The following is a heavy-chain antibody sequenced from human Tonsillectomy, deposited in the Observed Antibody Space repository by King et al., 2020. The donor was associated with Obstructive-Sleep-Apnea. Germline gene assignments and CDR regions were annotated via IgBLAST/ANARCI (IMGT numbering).Heavy chain of an antibody. D-gene: IGHD3-10*01. V-gene: IGHV3-30*18. J-gene: IGHJ5*02. CDR3: AKDGGLLWFGELSNWFDP. Sequence: VQLVESGGGVVQPGRSLRLSCAASGFTFSSYGMHWVRQAPGKGLEWVAVISYDGSNKYYADSVKGRFTISRDNSKNTLYLQMNSLRAEDTAVYYCAKDGGLLWFGELSNWFDPWGQGTLVTVSS. CDR2: ISYDGSNK. CDR1: GFTFSSYG.